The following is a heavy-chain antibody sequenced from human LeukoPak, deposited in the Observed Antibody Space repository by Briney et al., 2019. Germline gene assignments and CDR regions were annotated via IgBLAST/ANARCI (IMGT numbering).Heavy chain of an antibody. V-gene: IGHV3-7*01. Sequence: GGSLRLSCAASGFTFSNNWMSWVRQTPGKGLEWVAKIKPDGSEKSYVDSVKGRFTISRDNAKNSLYLQMNSLTAEDTAVYYCARVAPGNGYFDYWGQGTLVTVSS. D-gene: IGHD6-13*01. CDR1: GFTFSNNW. CDR2: IKPDGSEK. CDR3: ARVAPGNGYFDY. J-gene: IGHJ4*02.